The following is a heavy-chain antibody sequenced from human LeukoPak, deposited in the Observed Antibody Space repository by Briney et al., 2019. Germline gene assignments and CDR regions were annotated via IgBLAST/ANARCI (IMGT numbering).Heavy chain of an antibody. CDR1: GFAFRNYG. CDR2: VNAKGDVT. Sequence: GGSLRLSCSASGFAFRNYGMAWVRQAPGKGLDFVSAVNAKGDVTFYADSVKGRFTMSRDNSKNTLYLQMNSLRAEDTAVYYCAKEKEDGLPFDYWGQGTLITVSS. V-gene: IGHV3-23*01. D-gene: IGHD5-24*01. CDR3: AKEKEDGLPFDY. J-gene: IGHJ4*02.